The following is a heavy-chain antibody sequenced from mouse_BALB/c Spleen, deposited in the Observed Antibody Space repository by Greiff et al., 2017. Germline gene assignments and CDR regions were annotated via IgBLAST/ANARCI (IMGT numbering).Heavy chain of an antibody. Sequence: EVKLVESGGGLVKPGGSLKLSCAASGFTFSSYTMSWVRQTPEKRLEWVATISSGGSYTYYPDSVKGRFTISRDNAKNTLYLQMSSLKSEDTAMYYCTRRGLRRDYYAMDYWGQGTSVTVSS. V-gene: IGHV5-6-4*01. CDR2: ISSGGSYT. CDR3: TRRGLRRDYYAMDY. D-gene: IGHD2-2*01. CDR1: GFTFSSYT. J-gene: IGHJ4*01.